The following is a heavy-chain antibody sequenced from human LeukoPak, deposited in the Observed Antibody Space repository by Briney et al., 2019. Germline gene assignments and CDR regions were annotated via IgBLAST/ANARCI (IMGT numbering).Heavy chain of an antibody. J-gene: IGHJ4*02. D-gene: IGHD3-22*01. Sequence: QPGRSLRLSCAASGFTFSSYGMHWVRQAPGKGLEWVAVIWYDGSNKYYADSVKGRFTISRDNSKNTLYLQMNSLRAEDTAVYYCVRDVDSSGFYFDYWGQGTLVTVSS. CDR2: IWYDGSNK. CDR1: GFTFSSYG. CDR3: VRDVDSSGFYFDY. V-gene: IGHV3-33*01.